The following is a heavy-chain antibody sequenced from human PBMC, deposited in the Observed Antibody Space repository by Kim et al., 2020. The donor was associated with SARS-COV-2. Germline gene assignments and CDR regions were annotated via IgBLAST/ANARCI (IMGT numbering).Heavy chain of an antibody. J-gene: IGHJ4*02. CDR2: ISAYNGNT. Sequence: ASVKVSCKASGYTFTSYGISWVRQAPGQGLEWMGWISAYNGNTNYAQKLQGRVTMTTDTSTSTAYMELRSLRSDDTAVYYCARDPSRFRVGAPSLRYWGQGTLVTVSS. CDR1: GYTFTSYG. D-gene: IGHD1-26*01. V-gene: IGHV1-18*01. CDR3: ARDPSRFRVGAPSLRY.